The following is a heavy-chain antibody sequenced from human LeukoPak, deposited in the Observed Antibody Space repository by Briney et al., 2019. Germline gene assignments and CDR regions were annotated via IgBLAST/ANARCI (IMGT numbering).Heavy chain of an antibody. CDR2: IYYSGST. J-gene: IGHJ5*02. D-gene: IGHD2-15*01. V-gene: IGHV4-61*01. CDR1: GGSVSSGSYY. Sequence: SQTLSLTCTVSGGSVSSGSYYWSWIRQPPGKGLEWIGYIYYSGSTNYNPSLKSRVTISVDTSKNQFSLKLSSVTAADTAVYYCATLQVVVVAATGDWFDPWGQGTLVTVSS. CDR3: ATLQVVVVAATGDWFDP.